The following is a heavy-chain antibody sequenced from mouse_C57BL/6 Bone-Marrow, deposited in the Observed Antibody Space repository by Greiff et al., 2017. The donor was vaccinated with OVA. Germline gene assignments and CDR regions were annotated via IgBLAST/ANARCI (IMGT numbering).Heavy chain of an antibody. CDR2: IDPSDSYT. V-gene: IGHV1-50*01. CDR3: ARGGIYYGSSYDY. CDR1: GYTFTSYW. J-gene: IGHJ2*01. D-gene: IGHD1-1*01. Sequence: QVQLQQPGAELVKPGASVKLSCKASGYTFTSYWMQWVKQRPGQGLEWIGEIDPSDSYTHYTQKFKGKATLTVDTSSSTAYMQLSSLTSEDSAVYYCARGGIYYGSSYDYWGQGTTLTVSS.